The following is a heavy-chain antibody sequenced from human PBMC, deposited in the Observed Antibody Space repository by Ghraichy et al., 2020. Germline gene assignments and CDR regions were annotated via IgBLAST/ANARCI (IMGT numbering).Heavy chain of an antibody. D-gene: IGHD5-12*01. V-gene: IGHV3-23*01. CDR1: GFTFSSYA. CDR3: AKPFRRWAGEGEDIVASLYYFDY. Sequence: GGSLRLSCAASGFTFSSYAMSWARQAPGKGLEWVSAISGSGGSTYYADSVKGRFTISRDNSKNTLYLQMNSLRAEDTAVYYCAKPFRRWAGEGEDIVASLYYFDYWGQGTLVTVSS. J-gene: IGHJ4*02. CDR2: ISGSGGST.